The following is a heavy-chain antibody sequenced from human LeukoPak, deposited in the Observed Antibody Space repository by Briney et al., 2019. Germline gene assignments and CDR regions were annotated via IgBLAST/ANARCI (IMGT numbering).Heavy chain of an antibody. CDR2: MNPNSGNT. D-gene: IGHD5-18*01. J-gene: IGHJ6*03. Sequence: ASVKVSCKASGYTFTSYDINWVRQATGQGLEWMGWMNPNSGNTGYAQKFQGRVTMTRNTSISTAYMELSSLRSEDTAVYYCARAPPGGSRYGEDYYYYMDVWGNGTTVTVSS. V-gene: IGHV1-8*01. CDR1: GYTFTSYD. CDR3: ARAPPGGSRYGEDYYYYMDV.